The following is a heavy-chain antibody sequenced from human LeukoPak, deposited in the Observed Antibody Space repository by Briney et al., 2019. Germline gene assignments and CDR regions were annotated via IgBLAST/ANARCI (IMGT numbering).Heavy chain of an antibody. V-gene: IGHV1-18*04. CDR3: ASEQVGATVY. CDR1: GYTFTGYY. CDR2: ISAYNGNT. Sequence: GASVKVSCKASGYTFTGYYMHWVRQAPGQGLEWMGWISAYNGNTNYAQKLQGRVTMTTDTSTSTAYMELRSLRSDDTAVYYCASEQVGATVYWGQGTLVTVSS. J-gene: IGHJ4*02. D-gene: IGHD1-26*01.